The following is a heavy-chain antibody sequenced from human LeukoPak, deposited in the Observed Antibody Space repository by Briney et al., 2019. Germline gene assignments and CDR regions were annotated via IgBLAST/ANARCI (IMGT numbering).Heavy chain of an antibody. CDR3: ARDGAARGWFDP. V-gene: IGHV4-59*01. D-gene: IGHD6-6*01. J-gene: IGHJ5*02. CDR1: GGSISSYY. Sequence: PSETLSLTCTVSGGSISSYYWSWIRQPPGKGLEWIGYIYYSGSTNYNPSLKSRVTISVDTSKNQFSLKLSSVTAADTAVYYCARDGAARGWFDPWGQGTLVTVSS. CDR2: IYYSGST.